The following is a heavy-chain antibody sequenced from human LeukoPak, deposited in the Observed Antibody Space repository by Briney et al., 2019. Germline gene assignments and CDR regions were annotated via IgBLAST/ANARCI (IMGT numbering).Heavy chain of an antibody. CDR2: IYYSGST. CDR3: AREDPRTVI. D-gene: IGHD4-11*01. Sequence: SETLSLTCTVSGGSVSSGSYYWSWIRQPPGKGLEWIGYIYYSGSTNYHPSLKSRVTISVDTSKNQFSLKLSSVTAADTAVYYCAREDPRTVIWGKGTLVTVSS. J-gene: IGHJ4*02. V-gene: IGHV4-61*01. CDR1: GGSVSSGSYY.